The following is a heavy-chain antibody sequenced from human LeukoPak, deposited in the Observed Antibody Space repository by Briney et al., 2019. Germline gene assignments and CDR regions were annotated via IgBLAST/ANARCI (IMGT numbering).Heavy chain of an antibody. CDR1: GNSNSSYNYY. J-gene: IGHJ4*02. D-gene: IGHD3-3*01. CDR3: ARGRGYYDFWSGYRPLDF. V-gene: IGHV4-61*02. Sequence: SETLSLTCTVSGNSNSSYNYYWSWVRQPAEKGLEWIGRVYPSGNTNYNPYNPSLTGRVTISIDASRNQFSLILTSVTAADTAVYYCARGRGYYDFWSGYRPLDFWGQGTLVTVSS. CDR2: VYPSGNT.